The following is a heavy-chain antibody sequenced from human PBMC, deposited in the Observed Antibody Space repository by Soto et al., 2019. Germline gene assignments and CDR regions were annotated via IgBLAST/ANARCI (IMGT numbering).Heavy chain of an antibody. J-gene: IGHJ4*02. CDR3: AKRHTTVATPANYFDY. CDR1: GFTFSSYD. Sequence: PGGSLRLSCAASGFTFSSYDMSWVRQAPGKGLEWVSSISGSGGYIDNADSVKGRFTISRDNSKNTLYLQMNSLRAEDTAVYYCAKRHTTVATPANYFDYWGQGTLVTVSS. CDR2: ISGSGGYI. D-gene: IGHD1-1*01. V-gene: IGHV3-23*01.